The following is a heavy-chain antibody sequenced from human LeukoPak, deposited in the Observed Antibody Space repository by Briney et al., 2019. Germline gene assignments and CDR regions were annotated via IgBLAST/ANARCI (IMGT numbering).Heavy chain of an antibody. D-gene: IGHD1-26*01. Sequence: GASVKVSCKASGGTFSSYAISWVRQAPGQGLEWMGGIIPIFGTANYAQKFQGRVTITTDESTSTAYMELSSLRSEDTAVYYCAREDSGSHSWFDPWGQGTLVTVSS. CDR2: IIPIFGTA. J-gene: IGHJ5*02. CDR1: GGTFSSYA. CDR3: AREDSGSHSWFDP. V-gene: IGHV1-69*05.